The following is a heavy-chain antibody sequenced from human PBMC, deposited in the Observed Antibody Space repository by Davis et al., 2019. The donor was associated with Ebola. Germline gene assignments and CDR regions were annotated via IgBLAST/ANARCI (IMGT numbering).Heavy chain of an antibody. Sequence: ASVKVSCKASGYTFTSYAMHWVRQAPGQRLEWMGWINAGNGNTKYSQKFQGRVTMTRDTSTSTVYMELSSLRSEDTAVYYCARDYGDYPEYFQHWGQGTLVTVSS. J-gene: IGHJ1*01. D-gene: IGHD4-17*01. V-gene: IGHV1-3*01. CDR2: INAGNGNT. CDR3: ARDYGDYPEYFQH. CDR1: GYTFTSYA.